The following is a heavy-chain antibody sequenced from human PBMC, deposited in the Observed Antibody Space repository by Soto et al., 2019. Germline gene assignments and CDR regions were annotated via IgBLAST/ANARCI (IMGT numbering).Heavy chain of an antibody. Sequence: GGSLRLSCAASGFTFSNYTMRWVRQAPGKGLEWVTSMTDSGDRTEYAYSVKGRFTISRDNSKNTLYLQMTSLRAEDTAVYYGGKETSGNGGYRADGGGGTRVTVPS. CDR1: GFTFSNYT. J-gene: IGHJ6*02. V-gene: IGHV3-23*01. D-gene: IGHD5-12*01. CDR2: MTDSGDRT. CDR3: GKETSGNGGYRAD.